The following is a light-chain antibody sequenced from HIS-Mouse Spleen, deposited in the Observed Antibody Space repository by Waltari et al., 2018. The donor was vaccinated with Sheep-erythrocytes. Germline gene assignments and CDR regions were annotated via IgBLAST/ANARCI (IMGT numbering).Light chain of an antibody. Sequence: DVVMTQSPLSLPVTLGQPASISCRSSQSLVYSDGHTYLNWFQHRPGQSPRRLMYKVSNQDSGVQDRFSGSGAGTDFTLKISRVEAEDVGVYYCMQGTHWLYTFGQGTKLEIK. J-gene: IGKJ2*01. CDR1: QSLVYSDGHTY. CDR3: MQGTHWLYT. V-gene: IGKV2-30*01. CDR2: KVS.